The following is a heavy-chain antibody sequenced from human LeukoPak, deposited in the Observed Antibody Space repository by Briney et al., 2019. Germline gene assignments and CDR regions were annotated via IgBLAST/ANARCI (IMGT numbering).Heavy chain of an antibody. V-gene: IGHV4-59*08. CDR2: IYYSGST. J-gene: IGHJ6*02. Sequence: SETLSLTCTVSGGSISSYYWSWIRKPPGKGLEWIGYIYYSGSTNYNPSLKSRVTISVDTSKNQFSLKLSSVTAADTAVYYCATSGYSGYDPHYYYYGMDVWGQGTTVTVSS. CDR1: GGSISSYY. CDR3: ATSGYSGYDPHYYYYGMDV. D-gene: IGHD5-12*01.